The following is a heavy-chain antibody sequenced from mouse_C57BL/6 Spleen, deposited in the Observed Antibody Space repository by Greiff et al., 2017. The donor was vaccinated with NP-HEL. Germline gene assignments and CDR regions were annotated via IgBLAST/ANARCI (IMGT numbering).Heavy chain of an antibody. J-gene: IGHJ3*01. CDR2: INPSNGGT. CDR1: GYTFTSYW. D-gene: IGHD1-1*01. CDR3: ARDLYGSSSWFAY. Sequence: QVQLKQPGTELVKPGASVKLSCKASGYTFTSYWMHWVKQRPGQGLEWIGNINPSNGGTNYNEKFKSKATLTVDKSSRTAYMQLSSLTSEDSAVYYCARDLYGSSSWFAYWGQGTLVTVSA. V-gene: IGHV1-53*01.